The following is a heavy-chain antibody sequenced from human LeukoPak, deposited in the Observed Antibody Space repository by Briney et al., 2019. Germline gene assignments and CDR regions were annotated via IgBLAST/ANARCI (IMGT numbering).Heavy chain of an antibody. V-gene: IGHV4-61*05. CDR3: ARGGDGTTGTVHWFDP. Sequence: SETLSLTCTVSGGSISSSSYYWGWIRQPPGKGLEWIGYIYYSGSTNYNPSLKSRVTISVDTSKNQFSLKLSSVTAADTAVYYCARGGDGTTGTVHWFDPWGQGTLVTVSS. CDR1: GGSISSSSYY. D-gene: IGHD1-1*01. J-gene: IGHJ5*02. CDR2: IYYSGST.